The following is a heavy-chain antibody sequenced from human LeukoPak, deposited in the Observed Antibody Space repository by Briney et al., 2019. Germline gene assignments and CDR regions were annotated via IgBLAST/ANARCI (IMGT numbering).Heavy chain of an antibody. Sequence: GGPLRLSCAASGFTFSSYAMRWVRQAPGKGLEWVSAISGSGGSTYYADSVKGRFTISRDNSKNTLYLQMNSLRAEDTAVYYCAKDLDSGFDYWGQGTLVTVSS. J-gene: IGHJ4*02. D-gene: IGHD6-19*01. CDR3: AKDLDSGFDY. V-gene: IGHV3-23*01. CDR2: ISGSGGST. CDR1: GFTFSSYA.